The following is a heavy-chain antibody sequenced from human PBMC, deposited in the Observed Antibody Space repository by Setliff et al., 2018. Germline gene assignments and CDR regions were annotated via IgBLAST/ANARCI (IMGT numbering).Heavy chain of an antibody. Sequence: ETLSLSCAASGFTFDDYAMHWVRQAPGKGLEWVASITHDGSKTYILDSVKGRFTISRDNTKNSLYLQMNSLRGEDTAVYHCTRDQDYYGMDVWGQGTTVTVSS. CDR3: TRDQDYYGMDV. CDR2: ITHDGSKT. J-gene: IGHJ6*02. CDR1: GFTFDDYA. V-gene: IGHV3-7*01.